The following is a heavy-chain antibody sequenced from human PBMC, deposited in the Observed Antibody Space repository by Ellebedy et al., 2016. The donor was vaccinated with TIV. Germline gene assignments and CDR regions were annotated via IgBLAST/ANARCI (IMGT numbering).Heavy chain of an antibody. Sequence: GESLKISXAASGFISSDYWMHWVRQAPGKGLEWVANIKEDGGEKYYVDSVKGRFTISRDNTKNSLYLQMNSLRAEDTAVYFCAGRHFDLWGRGTLVTVSS. J-gene: IGHJ2*01. V-gene: IGHV3-7*01. CDR1: GFISSDYW. CDR3: AGRHFDL. CDR2: IKEDGGEK.